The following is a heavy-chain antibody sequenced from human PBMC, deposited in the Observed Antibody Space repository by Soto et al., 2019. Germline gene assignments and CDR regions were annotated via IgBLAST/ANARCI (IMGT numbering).Heavy chain of an antibody. D-gene: IGHD1-26*01. V-gene: IGHV5-51*01. CDR2: ISPGDSDT. J-gene: IGHJ4*02. CDR3: ARGIREGRYWPFDY. Sequence: GESLKISCKGSGYSFTTYWVGWVRQMPGKGLEWMGIISPGDSDTRYSPSFQGQVTISADKSINTAYLQWSGLKASDTAMYYCARGIREGRYWPFDYWGQGTLVTVSS. CDR1: GYSFTTYW.